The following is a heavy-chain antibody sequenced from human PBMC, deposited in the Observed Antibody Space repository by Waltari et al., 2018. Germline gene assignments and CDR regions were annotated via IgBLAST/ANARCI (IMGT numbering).Heavy chain of an antibody. Sequence: QVQLQQWGAGLLKPSETLSLTCAVYGGSFSGYYWSWIRQPPGKGLEWIGEINHSGSTNYTPSLKSRVTISVDTSKNQFSLKLSSVTAADTAVYYCARSKSGYYYPYYFDYWGQGTLVTVSS. J-gene: IGHJ4*02. D-gene: IGHD3-22*01. CDR2: INHSGST. V-gene: IGHV4-34*01. CDR3: ARSKSGYYYPYYFDY. CDR1: GGSFSGYY.